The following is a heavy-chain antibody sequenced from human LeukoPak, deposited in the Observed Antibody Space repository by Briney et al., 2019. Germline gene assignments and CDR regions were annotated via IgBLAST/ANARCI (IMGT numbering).Heavy chain of an antibody. D-gene: IGHD3-16*01. CDR3: AKGVLMGDDAGLFDY. V-gene: IGHV3-23*01. J-gene: IGHJ4*02. CDR1: GFTFSSYA. CDR2: ISNSGGST. Sequence: AGGSLRLSCAASGFTFSSYAMSWVRQAPGKGLEWVSGISNSGGSTNDADSVKGRFTISRDNSKKTLYLQMNSLRAEDTAVYYCAKGVLMGDDAGLFDYWGQGTLVTVSS.